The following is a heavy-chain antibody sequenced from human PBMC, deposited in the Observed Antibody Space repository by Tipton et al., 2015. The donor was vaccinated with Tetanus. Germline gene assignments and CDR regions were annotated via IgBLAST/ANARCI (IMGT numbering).Heavy chain of an antibody. J-gene: IGHJ6*02. CDR2: ISSSSSYI. D-gene: IGHD2-2*01. V-gene: IGHV3-21*01. Sequence: SLRLSCAASGFTFSSYSMNWVRQAPGKGLEWVSSISSSSSYIYYADSVKGRFTISRDNAKNSLYLQMNSLRAEDTAVYYCARGIYCSSTSCYRSYYGMDVWGQGTTVTVSS. CDR3: ARGIYCSSTSCYRSYYGMDV. CDR1: GFTFSSYS.